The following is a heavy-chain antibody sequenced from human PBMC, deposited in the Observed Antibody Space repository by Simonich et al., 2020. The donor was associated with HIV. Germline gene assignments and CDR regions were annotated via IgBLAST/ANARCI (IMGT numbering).Heavy chain of an antibody. J-gene: IGHJ4*02. V-gene: IGHV4-4*02. Sequence: QVQLQESGPGLVKPSGTLSLTCAVSGASISRSNWWSWFRQPPGKGLEWIGEIYHSGSTNYNPSLKSRVTIAIDKSKNQFSLKLSAVTAADTAVYYCATSSGWYRIDYWGQGTLVIVSS. CDR1: GASISRSNW. D-gene: IGHD6-19*01. CDR3: ATSSGWYRIDY. CDR2: IYHSGST.